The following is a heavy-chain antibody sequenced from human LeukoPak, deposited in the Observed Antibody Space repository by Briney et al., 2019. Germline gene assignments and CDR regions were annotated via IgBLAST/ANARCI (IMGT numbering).Heavy chain of an antibody. Sequence: GGSPRLSCAASGFTFSSYAMHWVRQAPGKGLEWVAVISYDGSNKYYADSVKGRFTISRDNSKNTLYLQMNSLRAEDTAVYYCARDLGQTAFDYWGQGTLVTVSS. V-gene: IGHV3-30-3*01. CDR1: GFTFSSYA. J-gene: IGHJ4*02. CDR3: ARDLGQTAFDY. CDR2: ISYDGSNK. D-gene: IGHD3-16*01.